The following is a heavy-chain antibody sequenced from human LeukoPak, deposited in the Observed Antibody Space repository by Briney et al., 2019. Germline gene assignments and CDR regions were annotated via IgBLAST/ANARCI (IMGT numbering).Heavy chain of an antibody. Sequence: GESLRLSCAASGFTFSSYAMSWVRQAPGKGLEWVSAISGSGGSTYYADSVKGRFTISRDNSKNTLYLQMNSLRAEDTAVYYCAKDAPWVRWLQFVLDYWGQGTLVTVSS. CDR1: GFTFSSYA. J-gene: IGHJ4*02. CDR3: AKDAPWVRWLQFVLDY. CDR2: ISGSGGST. D-gene: IGHD5-24*01. V-gene: IGHV3-23*01.